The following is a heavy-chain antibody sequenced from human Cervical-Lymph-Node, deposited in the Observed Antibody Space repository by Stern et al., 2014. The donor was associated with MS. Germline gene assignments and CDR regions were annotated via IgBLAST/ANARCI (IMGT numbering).Heavy chain of an antibody. Sequence: QVQLVQSGAEVKKPGSSVKVPCKASGGTFSRYSISWVRQAPGQGLERMGCIIPLFGQPNYAQKFQGRDSINPDESTSTTYMELSSLRSEDTALYYCAVELHCSTASCPLGVWGQGATVTVSS. V-gene: IGHV1-69*01. D-gene: IGHD2-2*01. CDR1: GGTFSRYS. CDR3: AVELHCSTASCPLGV. J-gene: IGHJ6*02. CDR2: IIPLFGQP.